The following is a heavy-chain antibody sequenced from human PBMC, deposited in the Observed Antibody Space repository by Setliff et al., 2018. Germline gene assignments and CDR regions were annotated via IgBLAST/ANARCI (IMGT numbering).Heavy chain of an antibody. J-gene: IGHJ4*02. D-gene: IGHD3-9*01. Sequence: GGSLRLSCAASGFMFGTYGMHWVRQAPGKGLEWVAYIRSDGSNKYYTDLVKGRFSITRDNSKNTLYLQMSSLRPEDTAIYYCARANTTGYYYFDYWGQGTLVTVSS. V-gene: IGHV3-30*02. CDR2: IRSDGSNK. CDR1: GFMFGTYG. CDR3: ARANTTGYYYFDY.